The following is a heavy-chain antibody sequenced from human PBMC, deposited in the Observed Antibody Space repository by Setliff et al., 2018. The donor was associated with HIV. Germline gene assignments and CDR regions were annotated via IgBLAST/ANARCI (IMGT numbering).Heavy chain of an antibody. CDR3: AKSSWFGEFSYLDY. Sequence: PGGSLRLSCAASGFTFSSYAMSWVRQAPGKGLEWVSAISGGGSHTYYADSVKGRFTISRDNSKNTLYLQMNSLRAEDTAVYYCAKSSWFGEFSYLDYWGQGSLVTVSS. CDR2: ISGGGSHT. V-gene: IGHV3-23*01. D-gene: IGHD3-10*01. CDR1: GFTFSSYA. J-gene: IGHJ4*02.